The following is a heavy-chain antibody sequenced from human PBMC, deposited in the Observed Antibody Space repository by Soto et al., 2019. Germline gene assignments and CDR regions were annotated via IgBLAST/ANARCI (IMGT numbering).Heavy chain of an antibody. Sequence: GGSLRLSCAASGFTFSNAWMNWVRQAPGKGLEWVGRIKSKTDGGTTDYAAPVKGRFTISRDDSKNTLYLQMNSLKTEDTAVYYCTTENRVYQTIAAAGTSGSPFDYWGQGTLVTVSS. V-gene: IGHV3-15*07. D-gene: IGHD6-13*01. J-gene: IGHJ4*02. CDR1: GFTFSNAW. CDR2: IKSKTDGGTT. CDR3: TTENRVYQTIAAAGTSGSPFDY.